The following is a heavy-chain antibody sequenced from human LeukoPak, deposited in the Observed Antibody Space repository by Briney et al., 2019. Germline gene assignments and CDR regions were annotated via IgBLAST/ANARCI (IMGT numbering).Heavy chain of an antibody. CDR2: IYYSGCT. Sequence: SETLSLTCTVSGGSISSGDYYWIWIRQPPGKGLEWIGYIYYSGCTYYNPSLKSRVTISVDTSKNQFSLKLSSVTAADTAVYYCARDGENDYWGQGTLVTVSS. CDR1: GGSISSGDYY. D-gene: IGHD3-10*01. CDR3: ARDGENDY. V-gene: IGHV4-30-4*01. J-gene: IGHJ4*02.